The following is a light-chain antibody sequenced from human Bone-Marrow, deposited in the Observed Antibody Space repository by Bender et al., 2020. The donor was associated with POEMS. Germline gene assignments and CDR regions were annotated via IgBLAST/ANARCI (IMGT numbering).Light chain of an antibody. CDR3: QSYDNSLGGWV. J-gene: IGLJ3*02. Sequence: QSALTQSPSVSGSPGQSVTISCTGTSRDIGAYDYVSWYQQHPGEAPKVIIYDVTQRPSGGPDRFSGSKSGNTASLAITGLQAEDEGDYYCQSYDNSLGGWVFGGGTKLTVL. CDR1: SRDIGAYDY. V-gene: IGLV2-11*01. CDR2: DVT.